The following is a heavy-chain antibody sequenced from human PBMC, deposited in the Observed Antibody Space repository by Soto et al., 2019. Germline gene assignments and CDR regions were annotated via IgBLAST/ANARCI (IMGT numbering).Heavy chain of an antibody. CDR3: ARVPRGGTLVRGSDNWFDP. V-gene: IGHV1-8*01. Sequence: ASVKVSCKASGYSFTSYDINWVRQATGQGLEWMGWMNPHSGNTGDAQKFQGRITMTRNTSISTAYMELSSLRSEDTAVYYCARVPRGGTLVRGSDNWFDPWGQGTLVTVYS. J-gene: IGHJ5*02. D-gene: IGHD3-10*01. CDR2: MNPHSGNT. CDR1: GYSFTSYD.